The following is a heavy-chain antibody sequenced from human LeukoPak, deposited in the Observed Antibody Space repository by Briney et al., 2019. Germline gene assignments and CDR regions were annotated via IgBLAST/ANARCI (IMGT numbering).Heavy chain of an antibody. CDR2: IHHSGST. CDR3: AKDTPERYSGSYFDY. CDR1: GGSISSGDYY. J-gene: IGHJ4*02. Sequence: PSQTLSLTCTVSGGSISSGDYYWSWIRQPPGKGLEWIGYIHHSGSTYYNPSLKSRVTISVDRSKNQFSLILSSVTAADTAVYYCAKDTPERYSGSYFDYWGQGTLVTVSS. V-gene: IGHV4-30-2*01. D-gene: IGHD1-26*01.